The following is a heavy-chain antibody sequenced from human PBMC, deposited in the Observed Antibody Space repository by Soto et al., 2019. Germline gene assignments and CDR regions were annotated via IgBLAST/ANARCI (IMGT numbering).Heavy chain of an antibody. CDR3: AKTPLRVGPIDY. V-gene: IGHV3-23*01. CDR1: GFIFSNYV. Sequence: DVQLLDSGGGLVQPGGSLRLSCAASGFIFSNYVMSWVRQTPGKGLEWVSGISGRGDNTYYAGSVKGRFTVSRDNSKNTLYLQMDSLRAEDTAVYYCAKTPLRVGPIDYWGQGTLVTVSS. CDR2: ISGRGDNT. D-gene: IGHD2-15*01. J-gene: IGHJ4*02.